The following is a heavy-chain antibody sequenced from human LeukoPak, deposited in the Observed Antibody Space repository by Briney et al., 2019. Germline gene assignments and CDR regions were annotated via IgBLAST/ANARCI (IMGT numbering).Heavy chain of an antibody. Sequence: GRSLRLSCAASGFTFSTHDFYWVRQAPGKGLEWVAFISNDGRNKNYADSVKGRFTISRDNLQNTLYLQMNSLRAEDTAVYYCARSIEVYATILGFWGQGTLVTVSS. CDR2: ISNDGRNK. CDR3: ARSIEVYATILGF. V-gene: IGHV3-30*03. CDR1: GFTFSTHD. J-gene: IGHJ4*02. D-gene: IGHD2/OR15-2a*01.